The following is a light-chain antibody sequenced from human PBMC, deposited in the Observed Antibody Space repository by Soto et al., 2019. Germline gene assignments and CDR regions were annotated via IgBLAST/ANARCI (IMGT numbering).Light chain of an antibody. CDR3: QQRRHWPPLT. J-gene: IGKJ4*01. CDR1: QSVDTY. CDR2: DAS. V-gene: IGKV3-11*01. Sequence: EIVLTQSPATLSLSPGERATLSCRASQSVDTYLAWYQQKPGQAPRLVIHDASNRATGIPPRFSGSGSGTDFTLTISSLEPEDFAIYYCQQRRHWPPLTFGGGNKVEIK.